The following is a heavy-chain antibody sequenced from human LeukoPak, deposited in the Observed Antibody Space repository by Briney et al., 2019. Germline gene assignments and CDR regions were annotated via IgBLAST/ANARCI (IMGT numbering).Heavy chain of an antibody. CDR2: ISSSGSTI. D-gene: IGHD6-19*01. Sequence: PSETLSLTCTVSGGSISSYYWSWIRQPPGKGLEWVSYISSSGSTIYYADSVKGRFTISRDNAKNSLYLQMNSLRAEDTAVYYCARPGEQWLVRHWYFDLWGRGTLVTVSS. CDR1: GGSISSYY. J-gene: IGHJ2*01. V-gene: IGHV3-11*04. CDR3: ARPGEQWLVRHWYFDL.